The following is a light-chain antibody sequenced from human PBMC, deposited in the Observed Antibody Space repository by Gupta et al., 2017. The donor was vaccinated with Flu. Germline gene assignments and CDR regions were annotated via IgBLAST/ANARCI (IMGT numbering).Light chain of an antibody. CDR1: GSDVGSYNY. CDR3: CSYASSNTWV. CDR2: DVP. V-gene: IGLV2-11*03. J-gene: IGLJ3*02. Sequence: NITGTGTGSDVGSYNYVSWYQQHPDKTPKLIVYDVPKRPSGLSDRFSGSKSGNTASLTISGRQGEDEADYYCCSYASSNTWVFGGGTKLTVL.